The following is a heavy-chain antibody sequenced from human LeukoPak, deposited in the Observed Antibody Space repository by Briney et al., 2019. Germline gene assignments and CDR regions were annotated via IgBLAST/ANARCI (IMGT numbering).Heavy chain of an antibody. Sequence: ASVKVSCKASGYTLTMFGISWVRQAPGQGLEWMGWISAYNGNTNYAQKFQGRVTMTTDTSTSTAYMELRSLRSDDTAIYYCAKAGRSDYFLRWFDPWGQGTLVTVSS. CDR1: GYTLTMFG. V-gene: IGHV1-18*01. CDR3: AKAGRSDYFLRWFDP. CDR2: ISAYNGNT. D-gene: IGHD3-10*01. J-gene: IGHJ5*02.